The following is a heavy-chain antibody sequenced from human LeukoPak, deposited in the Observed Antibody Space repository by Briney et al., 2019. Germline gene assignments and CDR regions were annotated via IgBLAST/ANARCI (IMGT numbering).Heavy chain of an antibody. CDR2: ISGSGGST. Sequence: PGGSLRLSCAASGFTFSSYAMSWVRQAPGKGLEWVSAISGSGGSTYYADSVKGRFTISRDNSKNTLYLQMNSLRAEDTAVYYCAKVRLYYDFWSGLHEGSYFDYWGQGTLVTVSS. CDR3: AKVRLYYDFWSGLHEGSYFDY. V-gene: IGHV3-23*01. J-gene: IGHJ4*02. D-gene: IGHD3-3*01. CDR1: GFTFSSYA.